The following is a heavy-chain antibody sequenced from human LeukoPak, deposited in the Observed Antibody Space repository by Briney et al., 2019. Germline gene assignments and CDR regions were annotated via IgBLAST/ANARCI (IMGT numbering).Heavy chain of an antibody. V-gene: IGHV3-74*01. CDR2: IDYDGSST. CDR3: AREYSGSYDAFDI. CDR1: GFTFSSYW. J-gene: IGHJ3*02. D-gene: IGHD1-26*01. Sequence: GGSLRLSCAASGFTFSSYWMHWVRQPPGKGLVWVSRIDYDGSSTNYADSVKGRVTISRDNAKSTLYLQMNSLRAEDTAVYYCAREYSGSYDAFDIWGQGTMVTVSS.